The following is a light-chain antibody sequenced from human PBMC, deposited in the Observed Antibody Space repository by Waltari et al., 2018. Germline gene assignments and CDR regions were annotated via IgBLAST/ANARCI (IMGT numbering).Light chain of an antibody. CDR3: QQYGGSPPYA. CDR2: GSS. V-gene: IGKV3-20*01. Sequence: VLTQSPGTLSLSPGERATLSCRASQSVSSIYVAWYQHKPGQAPTLLIYGSSIRATGIADRFTASGSGTDFSLTISSLEAEDFAVYYCQQYGGSPPYAFGQGTRLELK. CDR1: QSVSSIY. J-gene: IGKJ2*01.